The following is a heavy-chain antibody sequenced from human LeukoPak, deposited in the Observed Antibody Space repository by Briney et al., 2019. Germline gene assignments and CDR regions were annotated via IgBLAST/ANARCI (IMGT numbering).Heavy chain of an antibody. CDR3: STGPRSLIY. V-gene: IGHV3-11*01. J-gene: IGHJ4*01. CDR2: ISGSGHDI. Sequence: GGSLRLSCVVSGLSFSDSYMTWIRQTPGMGLESLAYISGSGHDIYYADSVKGRFTISRDNAKNSLYLQMNSLRPEDTALYYCSTGPRSLIYWGHGTLVTVSS. CDR1: GLSFSDSY.